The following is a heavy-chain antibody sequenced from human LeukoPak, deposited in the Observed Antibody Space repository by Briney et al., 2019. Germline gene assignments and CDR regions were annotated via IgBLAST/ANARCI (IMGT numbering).Heavy chain of an antibody. CDR1: GFTFSSYA. J-gene: IGHJ5*02. CDR2: ISGGGGST. D-gene: IGHD5-24*01. V-gene: IGHV3-23*01. CDR3: AKDPSELPLEYTWFAP. Sequence: GGSLRLSCAASGFTFSSYAMSWVRQAPGKGLEWVSAISGGGGSTYYADSVKGRFTISRHHSKNPLYLQMHTLTAEDTAVYYCAKDPSELPLEYTWFAPWGQGTLVTVSS.